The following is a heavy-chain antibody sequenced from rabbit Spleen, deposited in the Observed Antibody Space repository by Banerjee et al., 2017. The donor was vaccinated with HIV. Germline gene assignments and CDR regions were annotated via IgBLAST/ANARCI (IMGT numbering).Heavy chain of an antibody. V-gene: IGHV1S7*01. CDR3: ARDGAGGSYFAL. D-gene: IGHD8-1*01. CDR2: IDPVFGIT. Sequence: QLKESGGGLVQPGGSLKLSCKASGFTLSSYYMNWVRQAPGKGLEWIGYIDPVFGITYYASWVNGRFSSSRENAQNTVFLQMTSLTAADTATYFYARDGAGGSYFALWGPGTLVTVS. J-gene: IGHJ4*01. CDR1: GFTLSSYY.